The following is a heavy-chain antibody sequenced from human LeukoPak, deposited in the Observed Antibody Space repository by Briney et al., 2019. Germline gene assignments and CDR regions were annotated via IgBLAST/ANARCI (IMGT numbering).Heavy chain of an antibody. Sequence: GGSLRLSCAASGFTFSDYYISWIRQAPGKGLEWVSYISSSGSTIYYADSVKGRFTISRDNAKNSLYLQMNSLRAEDTAVYYCARERDRGAEYYFDYWGQGTLVTVSS. D-gene: IGHD3-10*01. V-gene: IGHV3-11*01. CDR3: ARERDRGAEYYFDY. J-gene: IGHJ4*02. CDR2: ISSSGSTI. CDR1: GFTFSDYY.